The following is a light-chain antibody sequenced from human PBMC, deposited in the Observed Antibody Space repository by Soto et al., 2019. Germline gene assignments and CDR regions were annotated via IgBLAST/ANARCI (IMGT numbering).Light chain of an antibody. J-gene: IGKJ2*01. CDR2: GAS. CDR1: QSVGSG. CDR3: QQYNNWPPYT. V-gene: IGKV3-15*01. Sequence: EIVMTQSPATLSVSPGERATLSCRASQSVGSGLSWYQQKPDQAPRLLIYGASTRATGIPARFSGSGSGTEFTLTISSLQSEDYAVYYCQQYNNWPPYTFGRGTKVEIK.